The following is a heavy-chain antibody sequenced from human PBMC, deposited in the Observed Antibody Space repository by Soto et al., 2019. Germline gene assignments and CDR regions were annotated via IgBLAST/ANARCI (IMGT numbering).Heavy chain of an antibody. CDR1: GASMSSGGYY. Sequence: QVQLQESGPGLVKPSQTLSLTCTVSGASMSSGGYYWTWIRQSPGKGQEWIGYIYYSGSTYYNPSLESRVAISLDTSRSQFSLTLHSVTAADTAIYYCARDRHNNFFDPWGQGTLVTVSS. V-gene: IGHV4-31*03. D-gene: IGHD6-6*01. CDR3: ARDRHNNFFDP. J-gene: IGHJ5*02. CDR2: IYYSGST.